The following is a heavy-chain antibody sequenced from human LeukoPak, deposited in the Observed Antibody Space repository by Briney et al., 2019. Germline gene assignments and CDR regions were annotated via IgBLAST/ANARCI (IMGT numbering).Heavy chain of an antibody. V-gene: IGHV1-8*03. D-gene: IGHD2-2*01. CDR1: GYTFTSYD. Sequence: ASVKVSCKASGYTFTSYDINWVRQATGQGLEWMGWMNPNSGNTGYAQKFQGRVTITRNTSISTAYMELSSLRSEDTAVYYCAISTSYYYYMDVWGKGTTVTVSS. CDR2: MNPNSGNT. J-gene: IGHJ6*03. CDR3: AISTSYYYYMDV.